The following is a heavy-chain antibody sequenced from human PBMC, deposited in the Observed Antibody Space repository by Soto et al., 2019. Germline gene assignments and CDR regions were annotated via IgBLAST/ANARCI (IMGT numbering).Heavy chain of an antibody. Sequence: SSETLSLTCTVSGGSISSYYWSWIRQPAGKGLEWIGRIYTSGSTNYNPSLKSRVTMSVDTSKNQFSLKLSSVTAADTAVYYCARDSYSSSSRAFDIWGQGTMVTVS. D-gene: IGHD6-6*01. CDR2: IYTSGST. J-gene: IGHJ3*02. CDR1: GGSISSYY. CDR3: ARDSYSSSSRAFDI. V-gene: IGHV4-4*07.